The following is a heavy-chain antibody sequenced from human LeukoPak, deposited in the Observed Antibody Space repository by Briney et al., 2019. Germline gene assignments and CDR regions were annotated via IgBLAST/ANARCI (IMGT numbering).Heavy chain of an antibody. V-gene: IGHV1-8*01. CDR1: GYTFTSYD. D-gene: IGHD3-9*01. CDR2: MNPNSGNT. CDR3: ARERGNYDILTDYYEGNGFDP. J-gene: IGHJ5*02. Sequence: GASVKVSCKASGYTFTSYDINWVRQATGQGFEWMGWMNPNSGNTGYAQKFQGRVTMTRNTSISTAYMELTRLRSDDTAVYYCARERGNYDILTDYYEGNGFDPWGQGTLVTVSS.